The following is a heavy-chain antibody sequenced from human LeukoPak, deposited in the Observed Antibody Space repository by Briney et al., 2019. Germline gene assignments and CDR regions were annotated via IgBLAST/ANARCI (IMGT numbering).Heavy chain of an antibody. CDR3: TRLLPSSHHFFDS. CDR2: IYGGGDT. V-gene: IGHV3-53*01. J-gene: IGHJ4*02. Sequence: GGSLGLSCVVSGFSVSNDYMSWVRQAPGKGLEWVSVIYGGGDTYYADSVRGRFTISRDNFENTLFLQMDSLRAEDTAVYYCTRLLPSSHHFFDSWGQGALVTVSS. D-gene: IGHD6-6*01. CDR1: GFSVSNDY.